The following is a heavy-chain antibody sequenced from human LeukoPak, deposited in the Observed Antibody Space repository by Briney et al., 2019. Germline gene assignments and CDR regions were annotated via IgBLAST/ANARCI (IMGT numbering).Heavy chain of an antibody. Sequence: AGGSLRLSCAASGFTFSSYAMSWVRQAPGKGLEWVSAISGSGGSTYYADSVKGRFTISRDNSKNTLYLQMNSLRAEDTAVYYCAKSYCSGGSCRNYYYYGMDVWGKGTTVTVS. J-gene: IGHJ6*04. V-gene: IGHV3-23*01. CDR1: GFTFSSYA. CDR2: ISGSGGST. CDR3: AKSYCSGGSCRNYYYYGMDV. D-gene: IGHD2-15*01.